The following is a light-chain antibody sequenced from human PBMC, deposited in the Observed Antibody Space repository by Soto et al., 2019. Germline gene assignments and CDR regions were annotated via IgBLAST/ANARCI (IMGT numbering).Light chain of an antibody. Sequence: DIQMTQSPSSLSASVGDRVTITCRASQSISNYLNSYQQKSGKAPKLLIYAASTLQRGVSSRFSGSGSGTDFTLTISSLQPEDFAIYYCQQSYTTPRTVGQGTELEIK. CDR3: QQSYTTPRT. CDR2: AAS. V-gene: IGKV1-39*01. J-gene: IGKJ2*01. CDR1: QSISNY.